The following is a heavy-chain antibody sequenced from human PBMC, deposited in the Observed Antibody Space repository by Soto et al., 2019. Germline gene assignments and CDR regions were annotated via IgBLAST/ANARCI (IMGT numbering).Heavy chain of an antibody. J-gene: IGHJ4*02. D-gene: IGHD3-22*01. CDR3: ARGLYYYDSSGYYGN. Sequence: SLRLSCAASGFTFSNYYMHWVRQAPGKGLEWVSSISSSSSYIYYADSVKGRFTISRDNAKNSLYLQMNSLRAEDTAVYYCARGLYYYDSSGYYGNWGQGTLVTVSS. V-gene: IGHV3-21*01. CDR2: ISSSSSYI. CDR1: GFTFSNYY.